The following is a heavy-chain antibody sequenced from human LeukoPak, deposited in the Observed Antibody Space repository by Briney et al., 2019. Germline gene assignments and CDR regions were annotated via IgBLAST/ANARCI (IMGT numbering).Heavy chain of an antibody. CDR3: ARGHSSSWYNFQH. Sequence: SSGTLSLTCGVSGGSITSTNYWTWVRQPPGKGLEWIGEVNLQGSTNYNPSLMGRVAISVDMSENHISLQLTSVTAADTAVYYCARGHSSSWYNFQHWGQGTLVTVSS. CDR1: GGSITSTNY. J-gene: IGHJ1*01. V-gene: IGHV4-4*02. CDR2: VNLQGST. D-gene: IGHD6-13*01.